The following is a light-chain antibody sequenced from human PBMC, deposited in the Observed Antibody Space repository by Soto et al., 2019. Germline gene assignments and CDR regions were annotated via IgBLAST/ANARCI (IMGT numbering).Light chain of an antibody. CDR3: SSYTSRNTLV. V-gene: IGLV2-18*02. CDR2: EVT. CDR1: SNDAAIYNR. J-gene: IGLJ2*01. Sequence: QSVLTQPPSVSGSPGQSVTISCTGTSNDAAIYNRVSWYQQPPGTAPKLMIYEVTYRPSGVPDRFSGSKSGSTASLTISGLQAEDEADYYCSSYTSRNTLVFGGGTKVTVL.